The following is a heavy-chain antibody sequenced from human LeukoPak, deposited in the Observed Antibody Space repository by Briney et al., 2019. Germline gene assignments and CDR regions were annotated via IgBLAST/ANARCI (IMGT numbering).Heavy chain of an antibody. CDR3: ASGQYYFDY. D-gene: IGHD3/OR15-3a*01. CDR1: GYTFTNYG. V-gene: IGHV1-18*01. Sequence: ASVKVSCKASGYTFTNYGISWVRQAPGQGLEWMGWIGTYNNNTNYAQKLQGRVTMTTDTSTSTAYMELRSLRSDDTAVYYCASGQYYFDYWGQGTLVTVSS. CDR2: IGTYNNNT. J-gene: IGHJ4*02.